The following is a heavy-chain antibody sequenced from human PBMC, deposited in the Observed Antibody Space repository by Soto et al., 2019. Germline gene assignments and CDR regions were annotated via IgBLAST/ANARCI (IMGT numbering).Heavy chain of an antibody. D-gene: IGHD6-13*01. CDR3: ARGRIADDALDI. CDR2: IIPIFGTA. J-gene: IGHJ3*02. Sequence: GPPVKVSCKASGGTFSSYAISWVRQAPGQGLEWMGGIIPIFGTANYAQKFQGRVTITADESTSTAYMELSSLRSEDTAVYYCARGRIADDALDIWGQGTMVTVSS. CDR1: GGTFSSYA. V-gene: IGHV1-69*13.